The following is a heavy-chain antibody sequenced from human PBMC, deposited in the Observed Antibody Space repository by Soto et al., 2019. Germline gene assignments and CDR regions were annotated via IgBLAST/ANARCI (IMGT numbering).Heavy chain of an antibody. CDR1: GYTFTSYA. D-gene: IGHD2-15*01. CDR2: INAGNGNT. CDR3: AEETLGYCSSGSCRIDY. J-gene: IGHJ4*02. V-gene: IGHV1-3*01. Sequence: ASVKVSCKASGYTFTSYAMHWVRQAPGQRLEWMGWINAGNGNTKYSQKFQGRVTITRDTSASTAYMELNSLRAEDTAVYYCAEETLGYCSSGSCRIDYWGQGTLVTVSS.